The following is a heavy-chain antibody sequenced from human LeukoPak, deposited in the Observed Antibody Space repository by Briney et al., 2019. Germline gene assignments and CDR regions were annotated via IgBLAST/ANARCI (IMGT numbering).Heavy chain of an antibody. V-gene: IGHV3-30*18. CDR3: AKDPYVRSSGTPSDH. D-gene: IGHD6-19*01. J-gene: IGHJ4*02. Sequence: PGGSLRLSCVASGFTFSTYGMHWVRQAPGKGLEWVAVISYDGSRKYYADSVKGRFTMSRDNSKNTLYLQMNSLRAEDTAVYYCAKDPYVRSSGTPSDHWGQGTLVTVSS. CDR2: ISYDGSRK. CDR1: GFTFSTYG.